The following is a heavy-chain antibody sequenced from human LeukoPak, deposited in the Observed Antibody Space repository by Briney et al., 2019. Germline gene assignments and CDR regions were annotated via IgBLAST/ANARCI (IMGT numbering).Heavy chain of an antibody. Sequence: SETLSLTCTVSGGSISSYYWSWTRQPAGKGLEWIGRIYTSGSTNYNPSLKSRVTMSVDTSKNQFSLKLSSVTAADTAVYYCARGDSGSHWGYFDYWGQGTLVTVSS. CDR2: IYTSGST. J-gene: IGHJ4*02. CDR3: ARGDSGSHWGYFDY. V-gene: IGHV4-4*07. D-gene: IGHD1-26*01. CDR1: GGSISSYY.